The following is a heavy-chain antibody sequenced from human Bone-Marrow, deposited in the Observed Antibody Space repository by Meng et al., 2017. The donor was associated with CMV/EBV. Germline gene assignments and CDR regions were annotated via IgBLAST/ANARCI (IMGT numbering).Heavy chain of an antibody. Sequence: GESLKISCAASGFTFSSYWMHWVRQAPGKGLVWVSRISSDGSSGSYADSVKGRFTISGDVSKNTLYLQMSNLRAGDTALYFCARDRGYNWHFGDYFDHWGQGTLVNVAS. CDR1: GFTFSSYW. CDR2: ISSDGSSG. D-gene: IGHD1-20*01. J-gene: IGHJ4*02. CDR3: ARDRGYNWHFGDYFDH. V-gene: IGHV3-74*01.